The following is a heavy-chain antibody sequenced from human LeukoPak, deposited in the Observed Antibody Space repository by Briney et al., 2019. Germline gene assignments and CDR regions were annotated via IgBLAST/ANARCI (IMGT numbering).Heavy chain of an antibody. J-gene: IGHJ4*02. CDR2: ISWNSGSI. Sequence: GGSLRLSCAASGFTFDDYAMHWVRQAPGKGLEWVSGISWNSGSIGYADSVKGRFTISRDNANNYLYLQMNSLRAEDTALYYCAKDLSAVYDFWSGYYDYWGQGTLVTVSS. CDR3: AKDLSAVYDFWSGYYDY. V-gene: IGHV3-9*01. D-gene: IGHD3-3*01. CDR1: GFTFDDYA.